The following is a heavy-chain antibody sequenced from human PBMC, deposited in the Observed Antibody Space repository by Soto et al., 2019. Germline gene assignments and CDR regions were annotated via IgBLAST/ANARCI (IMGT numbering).Heavy chain of an antibody. Sequence: EVQLVESGGGLVQPGRSLRLSCTGSGFTFGDYAMSWFRQAPGKGLEWVGFIRSKGYGGATEYAASVKGRFTISRDDSKSIAYLEMNSLKTGDTAVYYCARRQYLDYWGQGTLVTVSS. J-gene: IGHJ4*02. V-gene: IGHV3-49*03. CDR3: ARRQYLDY. CDR1: GFTFGDYA. CDR2: IRSKGYGGAT.